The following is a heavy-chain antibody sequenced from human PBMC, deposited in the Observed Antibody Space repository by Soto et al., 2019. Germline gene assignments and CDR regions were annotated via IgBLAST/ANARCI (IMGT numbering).Heavy chain of an antibody. CDR3: ARDQVDYYGSGSYNYYYGMDV. Sequence: GASVKVSCKASGGTFSSYAISWVRQAPGQGLEWMGGIIPIFGTANYAQKFQGRVTITADESTSTAYMELSSLRSEDTAVYYCARDQVDYYGSGSYNYYYGMDVWGQGTTVTVSS. V-gene: IGHV1-69*13. CDR1: GGTFSSYA. D-gene: IGHD3-10*01. J-gene: IGHJ6*02. CDR2: IIPIFGTA.